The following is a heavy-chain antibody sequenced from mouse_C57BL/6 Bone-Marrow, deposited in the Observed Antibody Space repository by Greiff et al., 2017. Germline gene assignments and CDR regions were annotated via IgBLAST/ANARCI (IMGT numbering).Heavy chain of an antibody. J-gene: IGHJ3*01. D-gene: IGHD1-2*01. Sequence: EVKLMGSGGDLVKPGGSLKLSCAASGFTFSSYGMSWVRQTPDKRLEWVATISSGGSYTYYPDSVKGRFTISRDNAKNTLYLQMSSLKSEDTAMYYCARPYGPWFAYWGQGTLVTVSA. V-gene: IGHV5-6*01. CDR2: ISSGGSYT. CDR3: ARPYGPWFAY. CDR1: GFTFSSYG.